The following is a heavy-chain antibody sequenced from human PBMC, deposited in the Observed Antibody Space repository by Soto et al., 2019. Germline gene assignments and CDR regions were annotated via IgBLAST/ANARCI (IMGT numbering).Heavy chain of an antibody. CDR1: GYTFTGYY. D-gene: IGHD3-10*01. CDR3: ARELFGRSVWFDP. J-gene: IGHJ5*02. CDR2: INPNSGGT. V-gene: IGHV1-2*04. Sequence: ASVKVSCKASGYTFTGYYMHWVRQAPGQGLEWMGWINPNSGGTNYAQKFQGWVTMTRDTSKNQFSLKLSSVTAADTAVYYCARELFGRSVWFDPWGQGTLVTVSS.